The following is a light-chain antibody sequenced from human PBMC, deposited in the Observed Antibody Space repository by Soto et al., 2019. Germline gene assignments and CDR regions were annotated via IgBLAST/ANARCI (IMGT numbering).Light chain of an antibody. Sequence: DIQITQSPSSLSASVGDRVTITCLSSQIISSYLNWYQQKPGKAPKLLIYAASSLQSGVPSRFSGSGSGTDFTLTISSLQPEDFATYYCQQSYSTVYTFGQGTKVDIK. J-gene: IGKJ2*01. CDR2: AAS. V-gene: IGKV1-39*01. CDR1: QIISSY. CDR3: QQSYSTVYT.